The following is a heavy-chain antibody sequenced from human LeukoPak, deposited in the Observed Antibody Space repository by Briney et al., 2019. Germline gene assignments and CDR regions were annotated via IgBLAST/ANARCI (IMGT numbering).Heavy chain of an antibody. Sequence: PSETLSLTCAVSGGPISSRNWWSWVRQPPGKGLEWIAEIYYSGSTNYNPSLKSRVTISVDTSKNQFSLKLSSVTAADTAVYYCASRHYYDSSGYDYWGQGTLVTVSS. CDR2: IYYSGST. J-gene: IGHJ4*02. D-gene: IGHD3-22*01. V-gene: IGHV4-4*02. CDR1: GGPISSRNW. CDR3: ASRHYYDSSGYDY.